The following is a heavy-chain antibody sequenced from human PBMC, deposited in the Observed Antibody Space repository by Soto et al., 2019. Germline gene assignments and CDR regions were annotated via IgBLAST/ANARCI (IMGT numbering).Heavy chain of an antibody. J-gene: IGHJ4*02. CDR2: ISWNSGSI. D-gene: IGHD6-19*01. V-gene: IGHV3-9*01. Sequence: GGSLRLSCAASGFTFDDDAMHWVRQAPGKGLEWVSGISWNSGSIGYADSVKGRFTISRDNAKNSLYLQMTSLRAEDTALYYCAKDMVAVAGTAHFDYWGQGTLVTVSS. CDR3: AKDMVAVAGTAHFDY. CDR1: GFTFDDDA.